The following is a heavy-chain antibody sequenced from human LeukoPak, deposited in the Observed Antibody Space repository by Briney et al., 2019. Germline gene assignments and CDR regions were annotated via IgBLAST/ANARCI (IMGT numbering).Heavy chain of an antibody. CDR3: AKRDSGSWENWFDP. V-gene: IGHV3-23*01. Sequence: GGSLRLSCAASGFTFSNYAMTWVRQTPGKGLEWVSVISSGGDYTYYADSVKGRFTISRDNSKNTLYLQMNSLRAEDTAVYYCAKRDSGSWENWFDPWGQGTLVTVSS. D-gene: IGHD1-26*01. CDR1: GFTFSNYA. CDR2: ISSGGDYT. J-gene: IGHJ5*02.